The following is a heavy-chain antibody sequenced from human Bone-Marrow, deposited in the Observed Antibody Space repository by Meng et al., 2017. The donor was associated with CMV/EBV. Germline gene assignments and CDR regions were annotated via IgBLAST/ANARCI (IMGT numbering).Heavy chain of an antibody. D-gene: IGHD3-22*01. Sequence: GFTFSGYWIHWVRQAPGKGLVWVSRINGDGRITTYADSVKGRFTISRDNAKNTLYLQMNSLRAEDTAMFYCARESYFYETSALGDFWGQGTLVTVSS. CDR2: INGDGRIT. CDR3: ARESYFYETSALGDF. V-gene: IGHV3-74*01. J-gene: IGHJ4*02. CDR1: GFTFSGYW.